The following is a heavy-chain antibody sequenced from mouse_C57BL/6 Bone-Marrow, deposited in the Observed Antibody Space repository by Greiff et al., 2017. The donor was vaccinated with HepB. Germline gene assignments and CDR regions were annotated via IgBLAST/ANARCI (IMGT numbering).Heavy chain of an antibody. CDR1: GFTFSDYG. CDR2: ISSGSSTI. J-gene: IGHJ3*01. V-gene: IGHV5-17*01. CDR3: ARNPHYYSNYGFAY. Sequence: EVQRVESGGGLVKPGGSLKLSCAASGFTFSDYGMHWVRQAPEKGLEWVAYISSGSSTIYYADTVKGRFTISRDNAKNTLFLQMTSLRSEDTAMYYCARNPHYYSNYGFAYWGQGTLVTVSA. D-gene: IGHD2-5*01.